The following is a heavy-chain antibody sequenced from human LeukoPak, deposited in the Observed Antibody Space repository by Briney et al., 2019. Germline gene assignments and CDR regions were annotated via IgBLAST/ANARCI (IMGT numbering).Heavy chain of an antibody. V-gene: IGHV3-48*02. CDR2: IINSGGTV. D-gene: IGHD3-10*01. CDR3: ARVGRGVFGMDV. Sequence: GGSLKPSFPALGSTFSTPGLNWAGQAPGKGLEWVSYIINSGGTVYYTDSVQGRFTISRDNARNSLFLQMNSLRDEDTAVYYCARVGRGVFGMDVWGQGTTVTVSS. CDR1: GSTFSTPG. J-gene: IGHJ6*02.